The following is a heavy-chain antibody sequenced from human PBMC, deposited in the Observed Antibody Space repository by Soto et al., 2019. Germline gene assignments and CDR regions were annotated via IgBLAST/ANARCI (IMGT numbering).Heavy chain of an antibody. V-gene: IGHV1-18*04. J-gene: IGHJ4*02. CDR3: ARLSRERGFHLPSFDY. Sequence: QVQLVQSGAEVKKPGASVKVSCKASGYTFTSYGISWVRQAPGQGLEWMGWISAYNGNTNYAQKLQGRVTMTTDTSTRTAYMELRSLRFDDTAVYYCARLSRERGFHLPSFDYWGQGTLVTVSS. CDR2: ISAYNGNT. D-gene: IGHD3-22*01. CDR1: GYTFTSYG.